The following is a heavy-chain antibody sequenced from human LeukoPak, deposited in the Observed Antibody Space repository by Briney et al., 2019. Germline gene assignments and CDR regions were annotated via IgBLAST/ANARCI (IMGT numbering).Heavy chain of an antibody. CDR2: IYYSGST. Sequence: SQTLSLTCTVSGGSISSGDYYWSWIRQPPGKGLEWIGYIYYSGSTYYNPSLKSRVTISVDTSKNQFSLKLSSVTAADTAVYYCARASPHSSSWTLYYYYYGMDVWGQGTTVTVSS. J-gene: IGHJ6*02. CDR3: ARASPHSSSWTLYYYYYGMDV. CDR1: GGSISSGDYY. V-gene: IGHV4-30-4*01. D-gene: IGHD6-13*01.